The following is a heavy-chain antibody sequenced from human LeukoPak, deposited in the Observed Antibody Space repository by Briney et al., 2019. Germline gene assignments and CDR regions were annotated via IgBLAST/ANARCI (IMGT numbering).Heavy chain of an antibody. CDR3: ATGGRSGMAFDF. Sequence: GGSLRLSCSFSGFIATSNYMAWVRQSPGEGLQWISFIYGGGNTLYADSVRDRFSISRDNSKSTLYLQMSSLRVEDTAVYYCATGGRSGMAFDFWGQGTLVTVSS. D-gene: IGHD2-8*01. CDR1: GFIATSNY. J-gene: IGHJ4*02. V-gene: IGHV3-53*01. CDR2: IYGGGNT.